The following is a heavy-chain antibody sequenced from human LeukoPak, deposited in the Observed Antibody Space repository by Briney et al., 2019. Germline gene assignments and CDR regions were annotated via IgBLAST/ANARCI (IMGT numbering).Heavy chain of an antibody. CDR2: IYIDGST. CDR1: GFSVSGKY. V-gene: IGHV3-53*01. CDR3: ASGEWPQNY. Sequence: GGSLRLSCAASGFSVSGKYMTWVHQAPGKGLQWVSLIYIDGSTFYADSVKGRFTISRDASKNTLYLKMNSLRAEDTAVYYCASGEWPQNYWGQGTLVTVSS. D-gene: IGHD3-10*01. J-gene: IGHJ4*02.